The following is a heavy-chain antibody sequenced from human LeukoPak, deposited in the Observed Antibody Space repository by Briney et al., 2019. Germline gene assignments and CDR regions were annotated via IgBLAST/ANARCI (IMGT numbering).Heavy chain of an antibody. CDR2: ISGSGAST. Sequence: GGSLRLSCAASRFTFSGYTMSWVPQAPGQGRVWGLDISGSGASTSYTDSVRGRFTISRANTKTTLYLHMISWGDEATAYYAWGVNRYGSGCFFDYWGQGTLVTVYS. J-gene: IGHJ4*02. CDR3: GVNRYGSGCFFDY. CDR1: RFTFSGYT. V-gene: IGHV3-23*01. D-gene: IGHD3-10*01.